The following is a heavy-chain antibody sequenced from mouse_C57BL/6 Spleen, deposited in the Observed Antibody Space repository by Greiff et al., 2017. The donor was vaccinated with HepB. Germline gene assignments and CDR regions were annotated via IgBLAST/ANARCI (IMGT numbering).Heavy chain of an antibody. J-gene: IGHJ3*01. Sequence: QVQLQQPGAELVKPGASVKLSCKASGYTFTSYWMRWVKQRPGQGLEWIGMIHPNSGSTNYNEKFKSKATLTVDKSSSTAYMQLSSLTSEDSAVYYCARVLYDYDEAYWGQGTLVTVSA. V-gene: IGHV1-64*01. CDR3: ARVLYDYDEAY. CDR1: GYTFTSYW. CDR2: IHPNSGST. D-gene: IGHD2-4*01.